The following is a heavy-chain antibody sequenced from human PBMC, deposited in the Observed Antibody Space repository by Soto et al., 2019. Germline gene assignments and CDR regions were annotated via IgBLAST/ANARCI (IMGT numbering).Heavy chain of an antibody. V-gene: IGHV4-30-4*01. D-gene: IGHD3-22*01. J-gene: IGHJ4*02. Sequence: SETLSLTCTVSGGSISSGDYYWSWIRQPPGKGLEWIGYIYYSGSTYYNPSLKSRVTISVDTSKNQFSLKLSSVTAADTAVYYCARGGNDSSGYYLGLHYWGQGTLVTVSS. CDR2: IYYSGST. CDR1: GGSISSGDYY. CDR3: ARGGNDSSGYYLGLHY.